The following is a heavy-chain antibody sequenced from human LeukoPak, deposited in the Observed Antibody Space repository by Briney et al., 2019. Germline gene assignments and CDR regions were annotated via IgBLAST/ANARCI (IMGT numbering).Heavy chain of an antibody. CDR3: ANSYYDILTGYYSEITY. CDR2: ISYDGSNK. D-gene: IGHD3-9*01. Sequence: PGRSLRLSCAASGFTFSSYGMHWVRQAPGKGLEWVAVISYDGSNKYYADSVKGRFTISRDNSKNTLYLQMNSLRAEDTAVYYCANSYYDILTGYYSEITYWGQGTLVTVSS. J-gene: IGHJ4*02. CDR1: GFTFSSYG. V-gene: IGHV3-30*18.